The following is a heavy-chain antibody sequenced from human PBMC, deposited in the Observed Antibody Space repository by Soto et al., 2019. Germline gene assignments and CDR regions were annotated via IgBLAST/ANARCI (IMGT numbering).Heavy chain of an antibody. CDR3: AKETYDSSGYPVGGLGY. V-gene: IGHV3-23*01. D-gene: IGHD3-22*01. CDR2: T. Sequence: TYYADSVKGRFTISRDNSKDTLYLQMNSLRAEDTAVYYCAKETYDSSGYPVGGLGYWGQGTLVTVSS. J-gene: IGHJ4*02.